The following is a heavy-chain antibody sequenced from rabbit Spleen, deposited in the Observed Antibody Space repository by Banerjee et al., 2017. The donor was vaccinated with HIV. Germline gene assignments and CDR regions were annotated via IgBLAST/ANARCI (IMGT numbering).Heavy chain of an antibody. V-gene: IGHV1S40*01. D-gene: IGHD8-1*01. CDR1: GVSFSSNYY. CDR2: IDSGSSGFT. CDR3: ARDSGSSFSSYGMDL. Sequence: QSLEESGGDLVKPGASLTLTCTAYGVSFSSNYYMCWVRQAPGKGLEWIACIDSGSSGFTYFASWAKGRFTISKTSSTTVTLQMTSLTAADTATYFCARDSGSSFSSYGMDLWGPGTRVTVS. J-gene: IGHJ6*01.